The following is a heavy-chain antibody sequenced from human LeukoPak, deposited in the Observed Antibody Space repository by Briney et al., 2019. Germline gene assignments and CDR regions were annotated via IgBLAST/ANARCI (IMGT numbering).Heavy chain of an antibody. CDR2: INSSSSYI. V-gene: IGHV3-21*01. CDR1: GFTFSSYS. D-gene: IGHD2-2*01. CDR3: ARVPIVVVPAAISYYYYYMDV. J-gene: IGHJ6*03. Sequence: GGSLRLSCAASGFTFSSYSMNWVRQAPGKGLEWVSSINSSSSYIYYADSVKGRFTISRDNAKNSLYLQMNSLRAEDTAVYYCARVPIVVVPAAISYYYYYMDVWGKGTTVTVSS.